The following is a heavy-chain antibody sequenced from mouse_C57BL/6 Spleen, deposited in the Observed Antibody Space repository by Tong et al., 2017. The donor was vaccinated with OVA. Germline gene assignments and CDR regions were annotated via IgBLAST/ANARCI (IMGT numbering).Heavy chain of an antibody. CDR3: ARSNSNSYYAMDY. CDR2: IDPETGGT. V-gene: IGHV1-15*01. J-gene: IGHJ4*01. CDR1: GYTFTDYE. Sequence: VQLQESGAELVRPGASVTLSCKASGYTFTDYEMHWVKQTPVHGLEWIGAIDPETGGTAYNQKFKGKAILTADKSSSTAYMELRSLTSEDSAVYYCARSNSNSYYAMDYWGQGTSVTVSS. D-gene: IGHD2-5*01.